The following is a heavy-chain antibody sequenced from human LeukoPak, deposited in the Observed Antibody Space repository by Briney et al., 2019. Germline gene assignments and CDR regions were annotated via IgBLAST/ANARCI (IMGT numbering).Heavy chain of an antibody. CDR1: GFTFSSYW. V-gene: IGHV3-7*01. CDR3: ARMSGSRLPGY. J-gene: IGHJ4*02. CDR2: IKQGGSEK. Sequence: GGSLRLSCAASGFTFSSYWMHWVRQAPGKGLEWVANIKQGGSEKYYVDSVKGRFTISRDDARNSLYLQMNSLRAEDTAVYYCARMSGSRLPGYWGQGALVTVSS. D-gene: IGHD3-3*01.